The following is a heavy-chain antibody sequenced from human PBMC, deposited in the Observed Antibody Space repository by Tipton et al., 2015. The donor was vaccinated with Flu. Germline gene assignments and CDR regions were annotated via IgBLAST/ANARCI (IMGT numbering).Heavy chain of an antibody. CDR1: GGSISRGSYY. V-gene: IGHV4-61*02. CDR2: IYTNLNT. Sequence: TLSLTCSVSGGSISRGSYYWNWIRQPAGKGLERIGRIYTNLNTDYKPSLQSRVTISMDRSKNHFSLHLNSVTAADTAVYYCARDQGFGDGLTYDYYGMDVWDQGP. D-gene: IGHD3-10*01. CDR3: ARDQGFGDGLTYDYYGMDV. J-gene: IGHJ6*02.